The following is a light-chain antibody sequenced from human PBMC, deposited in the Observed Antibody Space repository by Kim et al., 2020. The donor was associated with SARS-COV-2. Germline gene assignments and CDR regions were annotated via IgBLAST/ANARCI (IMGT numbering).Light chain of an antibody. CDR1: QTIRSNY. Sequence: SPGERATRSCRASQTIRSNYLAWYQQKPGQAPRLLIYTASNRATGIPDRFSGSGSGTDFTLTISRLEPEDFAVYYCQQYCSSPRTFGQGTKVEIK. CDR3: QQYCSSPRT. J-gene: IGKJ1*01. CDR2: TAS. V-gene: IGKV3-20*01.